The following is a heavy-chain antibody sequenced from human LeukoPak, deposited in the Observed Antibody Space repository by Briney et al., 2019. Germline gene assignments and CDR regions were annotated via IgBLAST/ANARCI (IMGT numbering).Heavy chain of an antibody. D-gene: IGHD3-10*01. V-gene: IGHV3-30*04. CDR1: GFTFSSYA. Sequence: GGSLRLSCAASGFTFSSYAMHWVRQASGKGLEWVAVISYDGSNKYYADSVKGRFTISRDNSKNTLYLQMNSLRAEDTAVYYCAKGGAMVRADAFDIWGQGTMVTVSS. CDR3: AKGGAMVRADAFDI. J-gene: IGHJ3*02. CDR2: ISYDGSNK.